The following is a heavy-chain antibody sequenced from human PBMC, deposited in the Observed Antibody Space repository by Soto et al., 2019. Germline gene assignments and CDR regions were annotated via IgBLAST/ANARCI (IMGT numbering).Heavy chain of an antibody. CDR3: AKARSNWFDP. J-gene: IGHJ5*02. CDR2: VSASGVST. V-gene: IGHV3-23*01. Sequence: EVQLLESGGGLVQPGGSLRLSCAASGFTFSTYAMTWVRQAPGKGPEWVSSVSASGVSTYYADSVKGRFTISRDNSKNPLYQKQNSQRAEDTAVYFCAKARSNWFDPWGQGPLVPVSS. CDR1: GFTFSTYA.